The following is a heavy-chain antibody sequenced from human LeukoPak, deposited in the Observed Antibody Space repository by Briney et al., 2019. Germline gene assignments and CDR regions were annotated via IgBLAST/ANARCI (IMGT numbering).Heavy chain of an antibody. D-gene: IGHD6-6*01. CDR2: IYSGGST. Sequence: GGSLRLSCAASGFTVSSNYMSWVRQAPGKGLEWVSVIYSGGSTYYADSVKGRFTISRDNAKNSLYLQMNSLRAEDTAVYYCARSSIEYSSSGWFDPWGQGTLVTVSS. CDR1: GFTVSSNY. V-gene: IGHV3-66*01. CDR3: ARSSIEYSSSGWFDP. J-gene: IGHJ5*02.